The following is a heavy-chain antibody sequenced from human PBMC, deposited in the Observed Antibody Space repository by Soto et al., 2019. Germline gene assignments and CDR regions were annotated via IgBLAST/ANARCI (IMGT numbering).Heavy chain of an antibody. D-gene: IGHD1-26*01. Sequence: QVQLVESGGGVVQPGRSLRLSCAASGFTFSSYGMHWVRQAPGKGLEWVAVISYDGTNKYYADSVKGRFTISRDNSKNPLDLQMNSLRAEDTAVYYCAKSRSGTYLQDAFDIWGQGTMVTVSS. J-gene: IGHJ3*02. CDR2: ISYDGTNK. V-gene: IGHV3-30*18. CDR1: GFTFSSYG. CDR3: AKSRSGTYLQDAFDI.